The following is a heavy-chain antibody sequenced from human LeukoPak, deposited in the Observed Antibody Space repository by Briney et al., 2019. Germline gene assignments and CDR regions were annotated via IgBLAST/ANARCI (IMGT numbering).Heavy chain of an antibody. J-gene: IGHJ3*02. V-gene: IGHV3-33*06. CDR1: GFTFSSYG. CDR2: IWYDGSNN. CDR3: AKDRYSSGWANGFDI. D-gene: IGHD6-19*01. Sequence: GGSLRLSCAASGFTFSSYGMHWVRQAPGKGLEWVAVIWYDGSNNYYGDSVKGRFTISRDNSKNTLYLQMNSLRAEDTAVYYCAKDRYSSGWANGFDIWGQGAMVTVSS.